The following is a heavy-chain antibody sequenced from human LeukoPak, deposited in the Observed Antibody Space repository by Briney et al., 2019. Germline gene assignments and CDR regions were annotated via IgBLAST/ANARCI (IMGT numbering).Heavy chain of an antibody. CDR3: AREAVLMVRGPTRYFDY. D-gene: IGHD3-10*01. J-gene: IGHJ4*02. V-gene: IGHV4-4*07. Sequence: NPSETLSLTCTVSGGSISSYYWSWIRQPAGKGLEWIGRIYTSGSTNYNPSLKSRVTMSVDTSKNQSSLKLSSVTAADTAVYYCAREAVLMVRGPTRYFDYWGQGTLVTVSS. CDR2: IYTSGST. CDR1: GGSISSYY.